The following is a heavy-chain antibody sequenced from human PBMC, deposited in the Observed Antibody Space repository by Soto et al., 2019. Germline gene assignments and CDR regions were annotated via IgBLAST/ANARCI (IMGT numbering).Heavy chain of an antibody. J-gene: IGHJ4*02. CDR1: GFTFSSYA. V-gene: IGHV3-23*01. D-gene: IGHD2-2*01. Sequence: GGSLRLSCAASGFTFSSYAMSWVRQAPGKGLEWVSAISGSGGSTYYADSVKGRFTISRDNSKNTLYLQMNSLRAEDTAVYYCAKDLLMRGDCSSTSCYGFIWGQGTLVTVSS. CDR3: AKDLLMRGDCSSTSCYGFI. CDR2: ISGSGGST.